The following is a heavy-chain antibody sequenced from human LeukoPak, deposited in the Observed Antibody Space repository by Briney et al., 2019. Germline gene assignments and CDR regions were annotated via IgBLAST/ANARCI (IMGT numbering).Heavy chain of an antibody. D-gene: IGHD5-18*01. CDR3: ARSLWPEDY. CDR2: IKQDGSEK. J-gene: IGHJ4*02. V-gene: IGHV3-7*01. Sequence: GGSLRLSCAASGFNFNNYWMSWLRQAPGKGLEWVANIKQDGSEKNYVDSVKGRFTISRDNAKTSLYLQMNSLRAEDTAVYYCARSLWPEDYWGQGTLVTVSS. CDR1: GFNFNNYW.